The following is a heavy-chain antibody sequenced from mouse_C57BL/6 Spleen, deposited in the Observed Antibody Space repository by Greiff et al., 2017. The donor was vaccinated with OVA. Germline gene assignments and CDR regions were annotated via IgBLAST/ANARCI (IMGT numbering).Heavy chain of an antibody. CDR1: GYTFTSYW. J-gene: IGHJ1*03. V-gene: IGHV1-7*01. Sequence: QVQLQQSGAELAKPGASVKLSCKASGYTFTSYWMHWVKQRPGQGLEWIGYINPSSGYTKYNQKFKDKATLTADKSSNTAYMQLSSLTYEKSAVYYCERCGNYYGSSLWYFDVWGTGTTVTVSS. D-gene: IGHD1-1*01. CDR2: INPSSGYT. CDR3: ERCGNYYGSSLWYFDV.